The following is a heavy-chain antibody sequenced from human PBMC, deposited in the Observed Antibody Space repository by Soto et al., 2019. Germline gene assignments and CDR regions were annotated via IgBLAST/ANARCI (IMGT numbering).Heavy chain of an antibody. D-gene: IGHD1-26*01. CDR2: IYYSGST. CDR1: GASINSGDYY. V-gene: IGHV4-61*08. Sequence: PSETLSLTCTVSGASINSGDYYWSWIRQPPGKGLEWIGHIYYSGSTNYNPSLKSRVTISVDTSKNQFSLKLSSVTAADTAVYYCARAPGGGSYYIPYWGQGTLVTVSS. CDR3: ARAPGGGSYYIPY. J-gene: IGHJ4*02.